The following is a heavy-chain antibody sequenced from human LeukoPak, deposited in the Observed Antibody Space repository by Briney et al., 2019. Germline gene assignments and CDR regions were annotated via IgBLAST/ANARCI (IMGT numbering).Heavy chain of an antibody. Sequence: GGSLRLSCTASGFTFSSYSMNWVRQAPGKGLEWVSYISSSSSTTYYADSVKGRFTISRDNAKNSLYLQMNSLRAEGTAVYYCALITYYDFWSGPPHRDAFDIWGQGTMVTVSS. CDR1: GFTFSSYS. CDR3: ALITYYDFWSGPPHRDAFDI. J-gene: IGHJ3*02. V-gene: IGHV3-48*01. CDR2: ISSSSSTT. D-gene: IGHD3-3*01.